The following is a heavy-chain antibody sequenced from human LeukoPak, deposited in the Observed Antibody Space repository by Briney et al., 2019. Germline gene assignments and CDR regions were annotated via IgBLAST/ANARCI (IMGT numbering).Heavy chain of an antibody. CDR3: ARDLEGRDYYDSSGY. J-gene: IGHJ4*02. Sequence: GGSLRLSCAASGFTLSSYAMHWVRRAPGKGLEWVAVISYDGSNKYYADSVKGRFTISRDNSKNTLYLQMNSLRAEDTAVYYCARDLEGRDYYDSSGYWGQGTLSPSPQ. V-gene: IGHV3-30-3*01. CDR1: GFTLSSYA. D-gene: IGHD3-22*01. CDR2: ISYDGSNK.